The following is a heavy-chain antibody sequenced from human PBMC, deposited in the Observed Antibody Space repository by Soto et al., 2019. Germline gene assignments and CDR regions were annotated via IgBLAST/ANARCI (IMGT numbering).Heavy chain of an antibody. J-gene: IGHJ6*02. CDR1: GFTFSSYT. Sequence: LRLSCAASGFTFSSYTMNWVRQAPGRGLEWVSSIGTSSSYIYYADSVKGRFTISRDNAKNSLFLQMNSLRADDTAVYYCARDSVRDYLYYYYGMDVWGQGTTVTVSS. CDR3: ARDSVRDYLYYYYGMDV. CDR2: IGTSSSYI. V-gene: IGHV3-21*01. D-gene: IGHD4-17*01.